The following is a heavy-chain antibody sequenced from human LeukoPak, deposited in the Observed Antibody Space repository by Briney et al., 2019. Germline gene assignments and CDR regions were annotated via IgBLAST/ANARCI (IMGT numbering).Heavy chain of an antibody. V-gene: IGHV4-30-2*01. J-gene: IGHJ5*02. D-gene: IGHD2/OR15-2a*01. CDR3: ARGVIVRGGNWCDP. CDR1: GGSISSGGYS. CDR2: IYHSGST. Sequence: PSQTLSLTCAVSGGSISSGGYSWSWIRQPPGKGLEWIGYIYHSGSTYYNPSLKSRVTISVDRSKNQFSLKLSSVTAADTAVYYCARGVIVRGGNWCDPWGQGTLVTVSS.